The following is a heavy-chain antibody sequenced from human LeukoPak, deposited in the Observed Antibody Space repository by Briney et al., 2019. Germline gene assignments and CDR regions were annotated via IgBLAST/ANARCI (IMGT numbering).Heavy chain of an antibody. J-gene: IGHJ6*03. CDR2: INHSGST. D-gene: IGHD1-26*01. Sequence: SETLSLTCAVSGYSISSGYYWGWIRQPPGKGLEWIGEINHSGSTNYNPSLKSRVTISVDTSKNQFSLKLSSVTAADTAVYYCARGSGSYYYYYYYMDVWGKGTTVTVSS. V-gene: IGHV4-38-2*01. CDR1: GYSISSGYY. CDR3: ARGSGSYYYYYYYMDV.